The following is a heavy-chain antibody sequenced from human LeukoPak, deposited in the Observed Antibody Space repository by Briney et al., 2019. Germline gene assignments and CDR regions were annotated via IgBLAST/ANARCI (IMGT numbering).Heavy chain of an antibody. J-gene: IGHJ4*02. D-gene: IGHD3-22*01. CDR1: GFTFSSYG. V-gene: IGHV3-33*06. CDR3: AKYDNSGRAGGY. Sequence: PGGSLRLSCAASGFTFSSYGMHWVRQAPGKGLEWVAVIWYDGSNKYYADSVKGRFTISRANSRNTLYLQMNSLRAEDTAMYYCAKYDNSGRAGGYWGQGTLVTVSS. CDR2: IWYDGSNK.